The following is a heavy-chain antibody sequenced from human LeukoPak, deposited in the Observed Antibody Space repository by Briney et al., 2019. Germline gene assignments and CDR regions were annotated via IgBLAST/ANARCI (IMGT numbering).Heavy chain of an antibody. J-gene: IGHJ4*02. CDR1: GGTFSSYA. Sequence: SVKVSCKASGGTFSSYAISWVRQAPGQGLEWMGRIIPSLGITNYAQKFQGRVTITADKSTSTAYMELSSLRSEDTAVYYCARDLHCGSTSCYGVFDSWGQGTLVTVSS. D-gene: IGHD2-2*01. CDR3: ARDLHCGSTSCYGVFDS. CDR2: IIPSLGIT. V-gene: IGHV1-69*04.